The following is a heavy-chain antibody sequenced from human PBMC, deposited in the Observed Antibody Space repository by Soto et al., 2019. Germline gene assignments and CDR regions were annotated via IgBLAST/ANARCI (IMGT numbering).Heavy chain of an antibody. CDR2: MNPNSGNT. CDR1: GYTFTSYD. V-gene: IGHV1-8*01. J-gene: IGHJ6*02. Sequence: QVQLVQSGAEVKKPGASVKVSCKASGYTFTSYDINWVRQATGQGLEWMGWMNPNSGNTGYAQKFQGRVTMTRNTSIRTAYMELRSLRSEDTAVYYCARVSDLYRVYYYYYGMDVWGQGTTVTVSS. CDR3: ARVSDLYRVYYYYYGMDV. D-gene: IGHD1-26*01.